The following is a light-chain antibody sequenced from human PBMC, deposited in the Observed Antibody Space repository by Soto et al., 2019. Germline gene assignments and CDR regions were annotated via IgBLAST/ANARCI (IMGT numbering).Light chain of an antibody. CDR1: QTFSSH. Sequence: EIVLTQSPATLSLSPGERATLSCRASQTFSSHLAWYQQKPGQAPRLLIYDASKRATGIPARFSGRRSGTDFTLTISSLEPEDVAVDYCQQRSNWPPVITFGQGTRLEIK. CDR2: DAS. V-gene: IGKV3-11*01. CDR3: QQRSNWPPVIT. J-gene: IGKJ5*01.